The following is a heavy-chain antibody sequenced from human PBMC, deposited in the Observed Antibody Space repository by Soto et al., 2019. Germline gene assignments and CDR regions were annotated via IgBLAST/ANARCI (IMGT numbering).Heavy chain of an antibody. CDR3: ARDLRFRGFYGMDV. CDR1: GGSISSSSYY. Sequence: SETLSLTCTVSGGSISSSSYYWSWIRQHPGKGLEWIGYIYYSGSTYYNPSLKSRVTISVDTSKNQFSLKLSSVTAADTAVYYCARDLRFRGFYGMDVWGQGTTVTVSS. D-gene: IGHD3-10*01. V-gene: IGHV4-31*03. J-gene: IGHJ6*02. CDR2: IYYSGST.